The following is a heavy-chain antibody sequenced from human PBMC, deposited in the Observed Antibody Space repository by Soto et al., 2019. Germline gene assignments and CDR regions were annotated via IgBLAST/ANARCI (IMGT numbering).Heavy chain of an antibody. CDR3: ARDMTITVVPYFDF. Sequence: QVQLVQSGAEVKKPGSSVKVSCKASGGTFSNYVVNGVRQAPGQGLELMGRIIPISGAANYAQKFQGRVTITADKSTSTSYMELSSLRSEDTAVYYCARDMTITVVPYFDFWGQVTLVTVSS. CDR2: IIPISGAA. D-gene: IGHD1-20*01. V-gene: IGHV1-69*06. CDR1: GGTFSNYV. J-gene: IGHJ4*02.